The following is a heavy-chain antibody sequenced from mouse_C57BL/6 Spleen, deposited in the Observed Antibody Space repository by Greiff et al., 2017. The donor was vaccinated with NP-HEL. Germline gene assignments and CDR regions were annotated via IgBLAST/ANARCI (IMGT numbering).Heavy chain of an antibody. CDR1: GYTFTSYW. J-gene: IGHJ3*01. CDR3: ARDDWDGFAY. CDR2: IYPSDSET. Sequence: QVQLQQPGAELVRPGSSVKLSCKASGYTFTSYWMYWVKQRPGQGLEWIGNIYPSDSETHYNQKFKDKATLTVDKSSSTAYMQLSSLTSEDSAVYYCARDDWDGFAYWGQGTLVTVSA. D-gene: IGHD4-1*01. V-gene: IGHV1-61*01.